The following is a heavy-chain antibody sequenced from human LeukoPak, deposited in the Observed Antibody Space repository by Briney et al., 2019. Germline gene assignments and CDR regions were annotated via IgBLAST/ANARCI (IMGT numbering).Heavy chain of an antibody. V-gene: IGHV4-39*07. Sequence: SETLSLTCTVSGGSISSSSYYWGWIRQPPGKGLEWIGSIYYSGSPYYNPSLKSRVTISVDTSKNQFSLKLSSVTAADTAVYYCARARGIVVVTALFDYWGQGTLVSVSS. CDR3: ARARGIVVVTALFDY. CDR2: IYYSGSP. D-gene: IGHD2-21*02. CDR1: GGSISSSSYY. J-gene: IGHJ4*02.